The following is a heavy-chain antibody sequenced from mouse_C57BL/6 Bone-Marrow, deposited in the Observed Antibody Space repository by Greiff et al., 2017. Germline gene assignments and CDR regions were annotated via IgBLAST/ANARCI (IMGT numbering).Heavy chain of an antibody. CDR1: GYTFTDYA. Sequence: QVQLQQSGPELVRPGVSVKISCKGSGYTFTDYAMHWVKQSHAKSLEWIGVISTYYGDASYNQQFKDKDTMTVDKSSSTAKMELARQTAEDSDVYSRANGGRKVDYWGQGTTLKVSS. CDR3: ANGGRKVDY. D-gene: IGHD3-3*01. J-gene: IGHJ2*01. V-gene: IGHV1-67*01. CDR2: ISTYYGDA.